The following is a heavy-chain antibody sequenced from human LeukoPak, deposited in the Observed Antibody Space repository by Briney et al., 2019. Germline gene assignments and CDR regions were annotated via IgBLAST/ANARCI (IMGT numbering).Heavy chain of an antibody. CDR2: INWNGGST. CDR3: ARVRSPRYFDY. CDR1: AFTFDASV. Sequence: GVSLRLSCAASAFTFDASVMSWVRQAPGKGLEWVSGINWNGGSTGYADSVKGRFTISRDNAKNAPYLQMNSLRAEDTGVYYCARVRSPRYFDYWGQGTLVTVSS. J-gene: IGHJ4*02. V-gene: IGHV3-20*04.